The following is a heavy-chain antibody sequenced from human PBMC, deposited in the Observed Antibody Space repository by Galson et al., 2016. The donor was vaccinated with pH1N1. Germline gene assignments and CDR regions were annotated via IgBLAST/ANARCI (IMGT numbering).Heavy chain of an antibody. D-gene: IGHD3-10*01. CDR3: ARSLYGYGSGTYELDN. CDR1: GGSLSSWY. Sequence: SETLSLTCSVSGGSLSSWYWSWIRQSAGKGLEWIGRIYTSGSTNYNPSLNSQFTMSIDTSKSQFSLKLTSVTAADTAVYYCARSLYGYGSGTYELDNWGQGTRVTVSS. CDR2: IYTSGST. V-gene: IGHV4-4*07. J-gene: IGHJ4*02.